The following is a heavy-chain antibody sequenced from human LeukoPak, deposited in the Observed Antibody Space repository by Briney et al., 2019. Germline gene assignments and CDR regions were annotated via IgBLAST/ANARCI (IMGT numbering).Heavy chain of an antibody. J-gene: IGHJ4*02. CDR1: GGSISSPSYY. D-gene: IGHD4-17*01. V-gene: IGHV4-61*02. CDR2: IFSSGST. Sequence: SQTLSLTCTVSGGSISSPSYYWSWIRQSADKKLGWIGRIFSSGSTSFNPSLQSRVIISLDTSRNQFSLRLSSVTAADSAVYYCAREDTDYGAGYWGQGTLVTVSS. CDR3: AREDTDYGAGY.